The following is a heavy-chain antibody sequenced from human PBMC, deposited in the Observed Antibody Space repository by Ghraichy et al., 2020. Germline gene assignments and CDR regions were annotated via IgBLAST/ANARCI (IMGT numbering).Heavy chain of an antibody. CDR3: VIGLPKTYHDYVWGSDRPEYFQH. J-gene: IGHJ1*01. V-gene: IGHV3-64*05. Sequence: GGSLRLSCSASGFTFSSYAMHWVRQAPGKGLEYVSGISSNGGTTYYADSVKGRFTFSRDNSKNTLYVQMSSLRADDTAVYYCVIGLPKTYHDYVWGSDRPEYFQHWGQGTLVTVSS. D-gene: IGHD3-16*02. CDR2: ISSNGGTT. CDR1: GFTFSSYA.